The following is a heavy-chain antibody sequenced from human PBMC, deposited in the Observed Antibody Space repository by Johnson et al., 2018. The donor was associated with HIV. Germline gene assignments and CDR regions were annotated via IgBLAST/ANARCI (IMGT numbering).Heavy chain of an antibody. CDR2: ISYDGSNK. V-gene: IGHV3-30*03. D-gene: IGHD3-22*01. CDR3: ARGQRASMIVVVDI. Sequence: QVQLVESGGGVVQPGRSLRLSCAASGFTFSSYGMHWVRQAPGKGLEWVAVISYDGSNKYYADSVKGRFTISRDNSKNTLYLQMNSLRTEDTAVYYCARGQRASMIVVVDIWGQGTKVTVSS. CDR1: GFTFSSYG. J-gene: IGHJ3*02.